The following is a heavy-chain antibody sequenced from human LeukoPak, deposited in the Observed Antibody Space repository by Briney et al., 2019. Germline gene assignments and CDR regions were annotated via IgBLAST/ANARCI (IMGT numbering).Heavy chain of an antibody. CDR3: ARDRYSGSYSDY. CDR2: INSDGSST. Sequence: GGSLRLSCAASGFTFSSYWTHWVRQAPGKGLVWVSRINSDGSSTSYADSVKGRFTISRDNAKSTLYLQMNSLSAEDTAVYYCARDRYSGSYSDYWGQGTLVTVSS. V-gene: IGHV3-74*01. J-gene: IGHJ4*02. D-gene: IGHD1-26*01. CDR1: GFTFSSYW.